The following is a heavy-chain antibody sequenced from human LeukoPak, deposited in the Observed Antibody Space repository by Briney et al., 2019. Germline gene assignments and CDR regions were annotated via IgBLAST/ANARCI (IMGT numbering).Heavy chain of an antibody. CDR1: GFTFSIYA. J-gene: IGHJ5*01. Sequence: GGSLRLSCAASGFTFSIYAMSWVRQAPGKGLEWVSSVSTSGGTTYYADSVKGRFTLSRDNSKNTLYLQMNSLRAEDTAIYCCAKGAGSSWFDSWGQGTLVTVSS. CDR3: AKGAGSSWFDS. D-gene: IGHD6-25*01. CDR2: VSTSGGTT. V-gene: IGHV3-23*01.